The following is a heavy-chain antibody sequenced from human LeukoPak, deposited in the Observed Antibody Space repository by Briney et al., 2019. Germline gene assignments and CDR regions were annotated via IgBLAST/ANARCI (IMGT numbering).Heavy chain of an antibody. D-gene: IGHD4-17*01. V-gene: IGHV4-31*03. CDR1: GGSISSGGYY. J-gene: IGHJ6*03. Sequence: PSETLSLTCTVSGGSISSGGYYWSWIRQHPGKGLEWIGYIYYSGSTYYNPSLKSRVTISVDTSKNQFSLKLSSVTAADTAVYYCARFQPSGDSHYYYYYMDVWGKGTTVTVSS. CDR2: IYYSGST. CDR3: ARFQPSGDSHYYYYYMDV.